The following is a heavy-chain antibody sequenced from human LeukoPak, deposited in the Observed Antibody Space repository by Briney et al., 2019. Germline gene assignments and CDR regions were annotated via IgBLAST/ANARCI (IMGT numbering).Heavy chain of an antibody. CDR2: ISGSGGST. D-gene: IGHD3-16*01. J-gene: IGHJ4*02. V-gene: IGHV3-23*01. CDR3: ANSDYVWGSYDY. CDR1: GFTFSSYA. Sequence: GSLRLSCAASGFTFSSYAMSWVRQAPGKGLEWVSAISGSGGSTYYADSVKGRFTISRDNSKNTLYLQMNSLRAEDTAVYYCANSDYVWGSYDYWGQGTLVTVSS.